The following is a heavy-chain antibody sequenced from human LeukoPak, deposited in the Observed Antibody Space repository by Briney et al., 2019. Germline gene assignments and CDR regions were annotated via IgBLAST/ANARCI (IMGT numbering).Heavy chain of an antibody. D-gene: IGHD3-10*01. V-gene: IGHV1-18*01. J-gene: IGHJ4*02. Sequence: ASVKASCKASGYTFTSYGISWVRQAPGQGLEWMGWISAYNGNTNYAQKLQGRVTMTTDTSTSTAYMELSSLRSEDTAVYYCARGITMVRGAPSAYWGQGTLVTVSS. CDR3: ARGITMVRGAPSAY. CDR1: GYTFTSYG. CDR2: ISAYNGNT.